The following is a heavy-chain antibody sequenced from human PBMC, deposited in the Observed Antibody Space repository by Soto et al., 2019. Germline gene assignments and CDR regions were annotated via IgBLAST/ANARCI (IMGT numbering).Heavy chain of an antibody. CDR1: GYTFTGYY. V-gene: IGHV1-2*02. CDR2: INPNSGGT. J-gene: IGHJ4*02. D-gene: IGHD6-6*01. Sequence: ASVKVSCKAYGYTFTGYYMHWVRQAPGQGLEWMGWINPNSGGTNYAQKFQGRVTMTRDTSISTAYMELSRLRSDDTAVYYCARDPLGSSSKFDYWGQGTLVTVSS. CDR3: ARDPLGSSSKFDY.